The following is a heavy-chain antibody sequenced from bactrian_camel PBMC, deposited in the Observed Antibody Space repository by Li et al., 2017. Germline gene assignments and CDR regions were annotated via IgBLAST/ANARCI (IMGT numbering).Heavy chain of an antibody. Sequence: QVQLVESGGGSVQAGGSLRLSCEVSGITEGTNCIGWSRQTPEKEREGVASIFTGRSRRDLLYADSVKGRFIISQDQAQRTAYLQMNSLRTEDTAMYYCAKDRGSRAVSKGQGTQVTVS. J-gene: IGHJ4*01. CDR1: GITEGTNC. CDR2: IFTGRSRRDL. V-gene: IGHV3S1*01.